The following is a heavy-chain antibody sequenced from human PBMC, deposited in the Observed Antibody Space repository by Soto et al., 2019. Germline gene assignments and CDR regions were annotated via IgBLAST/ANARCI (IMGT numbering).Heavy chain of an antibody. CDR2: ITANSGST. J-gene: IGHJ4*02. CDR1: GFAFSSHA. CDR3: TKGYVIDS. V-gene: IGHV3-23*01. D-gene: IGHD6-13*01. Sequence: EVQLLESGGGLVQPGGSLRLSCVASGFAFSSHAMNWVRQAPGRGLECVSLITANSGSTDYADSVKGQFTISRDNSNNTLYLQTNSLSAEDTAIYYCTKGYVIDSWGQGTLVTVSS.